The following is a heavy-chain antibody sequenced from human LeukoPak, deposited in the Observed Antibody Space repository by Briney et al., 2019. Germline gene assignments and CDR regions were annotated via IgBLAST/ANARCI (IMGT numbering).Heavy chain of an antibody. CDR2: ISRSGRTI. V-gene: IGHV3-48*03. J-gene: IGHJ2*01. CDR1: GFTFSSYE. D-gene: IGHD5-12*01. CDR3: ARVYSGSWYFDL. Sequence: GGSLILSCAASGFTFSSYEMNWVRQAPGKGLEWVSYISRSGRTIYDADSVKSRFTISRDNAKNSLYLQMNSLRAEDTAVYYCARVYSGSWYFDLWGRGTVVTVSS.